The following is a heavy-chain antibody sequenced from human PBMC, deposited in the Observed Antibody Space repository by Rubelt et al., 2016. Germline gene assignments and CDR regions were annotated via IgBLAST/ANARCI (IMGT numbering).Heavy chain of an antibody. J-gene: IGHJ4*02. V-gene: IGHV3-7*01. Sequence: QLLESGGGLVQPGGSLRLSCEASGFIFRIYDMGWVRQRPGKGLEWVANIKQDGSEKYYVDSVKGRFTISRDNAKNSLYLQMNSLRAEDTAVYYCAREYNWNYPPTYYFDYWGQGTLVTVSS. CDR2: IKQDGSEK. D-gene: IGHD1-7*01. CDR3: AREYNWNYPPTYYFDY. CDR1: GFIFRIYD.